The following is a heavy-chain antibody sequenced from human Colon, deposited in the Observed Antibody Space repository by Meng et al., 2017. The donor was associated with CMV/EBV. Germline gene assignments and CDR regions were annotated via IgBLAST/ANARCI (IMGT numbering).Heavy chain of an antibody. D-gene: IGHD2/OR15-2a*01. J-gene: IGHJ5*02. CDR2: IYNGASST. Sequence: GESLKISCAASGFTFGNYAMSWVRQAPGKGLEWVSVIYNGASSTYYADSVRGRFTISRDNSKNTLYLQVNSLRAEDTAVYYCAKGPDGGNYFRWFDPWGQGTQVTVSS. V-gene: IGHV3-23*03. CDR1: GFTFGNYA. CDR3: AKGPDGGNYFRWFDP.